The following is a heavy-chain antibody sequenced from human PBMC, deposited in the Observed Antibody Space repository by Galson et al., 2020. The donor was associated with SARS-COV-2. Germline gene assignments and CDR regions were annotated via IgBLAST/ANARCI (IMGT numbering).Heavy chain of an antibody. CDR1: GGSISSSSYY. CDR2: IYYSGST. D-gene: IGHD3-3*01. CDR3: ARERQPDYDFWSGYYTGMGGYYYYYMDV. Sequence: SETLSLTCTVSGGSISSSSYYWGWIRQPPGKGLEWIGSIYYSGSTYYNPSLKSRVTISVDTSKNQFSLKLSSVTAADTAVYYCARERQPDYDFWSGYYTGMGGYYYYYMDVWGKGTTVTVSS. J-gene: IGHJ6*03. V-gene: IGHV4-39*07.